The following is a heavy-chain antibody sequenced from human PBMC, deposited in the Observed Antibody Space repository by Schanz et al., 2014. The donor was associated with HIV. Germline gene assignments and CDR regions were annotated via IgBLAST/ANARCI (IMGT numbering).Heavy chain of an antibody. J-gene: IGHJ5*02. CDR1: GFTFSSYG. D-gene: IGHD5-12*01. V-gene: IGHV3-33*06. Sequence: QVQLVESGGGVVQPGRSLRLSCAASGFTFSSYGMHWVRQAQGKGPEWVAVIWYDGSHTYYADSLKGRFTISRDNSKNTLYLQMNRLRAEDTAVYYCAKGSVATSYGWFDPWGQGTLVTVSS. CDR3: AKGSVATSYGWFDP. CDR2: IWYDGSHT.